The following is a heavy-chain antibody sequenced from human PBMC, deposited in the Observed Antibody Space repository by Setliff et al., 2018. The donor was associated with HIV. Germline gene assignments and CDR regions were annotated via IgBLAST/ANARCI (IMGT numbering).Heavy chain of an antibody. CDR3: TRDKGYAFDI. CDR1: GFTFSNAW. CDR2: IRSKAYGGTT. Sequence: GGSLRLSCAASGFTFSNAWMGWVRQAPGRGLEWGGFIRSKAYGGTTEYAASVKDRFTVSRDDSKSIAYLQINSLKTEDTAVYYCTRDKGYAFDIWGQGTMVTVSS. V-gene: IGHV3-49*04. J-gene: IGHJ3*02. D-gene: IGHD5-18*01.